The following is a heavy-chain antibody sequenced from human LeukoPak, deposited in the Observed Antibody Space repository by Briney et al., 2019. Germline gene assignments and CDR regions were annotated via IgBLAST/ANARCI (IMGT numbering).Heavy chain of an antibody. D-gene: IGHD3-10*01. J-gene: IGHJ5*02. CDR3: ARDGNYYGSGHTFKSWWFDP. CDR2: IYYSGST. Sequence: SETLSLTCTVSGGSISSYYWSWIRQPPGKGLEWIGYIYYSGSTNYSPSLKSRVTISVDTSKNQFSLKLSSVTAADTAVYYCARDGNYYGSGHTFKSWWFDPWGQGTLVTVSS. CDR1: GGSISSYY. V-gene: IGHV4-59*01.